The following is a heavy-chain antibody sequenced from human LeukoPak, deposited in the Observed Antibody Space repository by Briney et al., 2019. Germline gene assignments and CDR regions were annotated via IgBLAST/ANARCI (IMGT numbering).Heavy chain of an antibody. CDR1: GFTFSGST. CDR3: ARDHNYAFDN. CDR2: IGISSGNT. Sequence: PGGSLKLSYAASGFTFSGSTMHWVRQASGKGLEWISYIGISSGNTKYADSVKGRFTISGDNAKKSLYLQMNSLRVEDTAVYYCARDHNYAFDNWGQGTLVTVSS. J-gene: IGHJ4*02. D-gene: IGHD1-1*01. V-gene: IGHV3-48*04.